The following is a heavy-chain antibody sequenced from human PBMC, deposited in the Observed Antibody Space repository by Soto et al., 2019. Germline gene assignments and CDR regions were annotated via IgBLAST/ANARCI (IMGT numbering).Heavy chain of an antibody. Sequence: GASVKVSCKASGYTFTSYDINWVRQATGQGLEWMGWMNPNSGNTGYAQKFQGRVTMTRNTSISTAYMELSSLRSEDTAVYYCARGPNTARDYYMAVWGKGTTVTVSS. J-gene: IGHJ6*03. V-gene: IGHV1-8*01. D-gene: IGHD5-18*01. CDR1: GYTFTSYD. CDR2: MNPNSGNT. CDR3: ARGPNTARDYYMAV.